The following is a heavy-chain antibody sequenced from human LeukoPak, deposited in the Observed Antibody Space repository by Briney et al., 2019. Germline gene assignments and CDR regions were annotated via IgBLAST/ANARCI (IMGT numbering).Heavy chain of an antibody. CDR2: INHSGST. D-gene: IGHD3-22*01. Sequence: SETLSLTCAVYGGSFGGYYWSWIRQPPGKGREWIGEINHSGSTNYNPSLKSRVTISVDTSKNQSSLKLSSVTAADTAVYYCARGRSDSSGYYYVSAYYYYMDVWGKGTTVTVSS. CDR3: ARGRSDSSGYYYVSAYYYYMDV. J-gene: IGHJ6*03. CDR1: GGSFGGYY. V-gene: IGHV4-34*01.